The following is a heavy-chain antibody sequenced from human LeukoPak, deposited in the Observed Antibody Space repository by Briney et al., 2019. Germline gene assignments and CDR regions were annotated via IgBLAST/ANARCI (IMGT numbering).Heavy chain of an antibody. Sequence: SETLSLTCTVSGGSISSSSYYWGWIRQPPGKGLEWIGSIYHSGSTYYNPSLKSRVTISVDTSKNQFSLKLSSVTAADTAVYYCAREAAAGTLSGYYFDYWGQGTLVTVSS. CDR2: IYHSGST. D-gene: IGHD6-13*01. J-gene: IGHJ4*02. CDR1: GGSISSSSYY. V-gene: IGHV4-39*07. CDR3: AREAAAGTLSGYYFDY.